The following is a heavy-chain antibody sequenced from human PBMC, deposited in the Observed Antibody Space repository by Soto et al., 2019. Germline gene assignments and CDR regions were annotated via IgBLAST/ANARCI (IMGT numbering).Heavy chain of an antibody. D-gene: IGHD3-16*02. CDR2: INQDGGGT. CDR1: GFTFISSF. J-gene: IGHJ5*02. V-gene: IGHV3-7*03. CDR3: AAYCYTMTCTHFHGYS. Sequence: GGSLRLSCVASGFTFISSFMGWVRQAPGKGLEWVANINQDGGGTYYVDSVEGRFTISRDNAKNALYLQMNSLRVEDTAVYYCAAYCYTMTCTHFHGYSWGQGTQVTVSS.